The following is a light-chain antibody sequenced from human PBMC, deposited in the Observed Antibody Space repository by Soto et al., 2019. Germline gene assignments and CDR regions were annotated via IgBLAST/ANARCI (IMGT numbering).Light chain of an antibody. CDR3: QQYGSSRWT. CDR2: GAS. CDR1: QSVSNY. Sequence: ESVLTQSPATLSVSPCEVATLSCRASQSVSNYLAWYQQKPGQAPRLLIYGASSRATGIPDRFSGSGSGTDFTLTISRLEPEDFAVYYCQQYGSSRWTFGQGTKVDIK. V-gene: IGKV3-20*01. J-gene: IGKJ1*01.